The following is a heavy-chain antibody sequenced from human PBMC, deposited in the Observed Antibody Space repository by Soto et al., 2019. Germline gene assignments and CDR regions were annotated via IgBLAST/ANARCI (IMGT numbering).Heavy chain of an antibody. CDR1: GGTFSSYA. Sequence: QVQLVQSGAEVKKPGSSVKVSCKASGGTFSSYAISWVRQAPGQGLEWMGGIIPIFGTANYAQKFQGRVTSTADESTSTAYMELSSLRSEDTAVYYCARVRRYYYDSSGYYYGPYYYYGMDVWGQGTTVTVSS. CDR3: ARVRRYYYDSSGYYYGPYYYYGMDV. V-gene: IGHV1-69*01. D-gene: IGHD3-22*01. CDR2: IIPIFGTA. J-gene: IGHJ6*02.